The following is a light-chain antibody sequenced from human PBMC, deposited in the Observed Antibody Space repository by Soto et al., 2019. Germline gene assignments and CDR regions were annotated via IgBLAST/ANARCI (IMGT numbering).Light chain of an antibody. CDR1: QGVSSY. Sequence: DIQLTQSPSFLSASLGDRVTITCRASQGVSSYLAWYQQKPGKAPKLLIYAAYILQSGVPARFSGSGSGTEFNLTISRLQPADFASYYCQQLYSSPLTFGPGTKGDIK. V-gene: IGKV1-9*01. CDR2: AAY. CDR3: QQLYSSPLT. J-gene: IGKJ3*01.